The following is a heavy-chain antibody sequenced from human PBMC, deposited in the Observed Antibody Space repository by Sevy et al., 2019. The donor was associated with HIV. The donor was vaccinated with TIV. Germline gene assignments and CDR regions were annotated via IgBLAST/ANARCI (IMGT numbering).Heavy chain of an antibody. CDR2: ISAYNGNT. Sequence: ASVKVSCKASGYTFTSYGISWVRQAPGQGLEWMGWISAYNGNTNYAQTLQGRVTMTTDTSMSTAYMELRSLRSDDTDVYYCARVPAYYYDSSGSVAFDIWGQGTMVTVSS. CDR1: GYTFTSYG. V-gene: IGHV1-18*04. J-gene: IGHJ3*02. D-gene: IGHD3-22*01. CDR3: ARVPAYYYDSSGSVAFDI.